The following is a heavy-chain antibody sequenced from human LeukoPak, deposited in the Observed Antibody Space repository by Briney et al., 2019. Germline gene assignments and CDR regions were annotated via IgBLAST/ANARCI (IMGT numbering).Heavy chain of an antibody. CDR1: GGSFSGYY. CDR2: INHSGST. Sequence: SETLSLTCAVYGGSFSGYYWSWIRQPPGKGLEWIGEINHSGSTNYNPSLKSRVTISVDTSKNQFSLKLSSVTAADTAVYYCARAAVPPPAQYYYYGMDVWGQETTVTVSS. D-gene: IGHD6-25*01. V-gene: IGHV4-34*01. J-gene: IGHJ6*02. CDR3: ARAAVPPPAQYYYYGMDV.